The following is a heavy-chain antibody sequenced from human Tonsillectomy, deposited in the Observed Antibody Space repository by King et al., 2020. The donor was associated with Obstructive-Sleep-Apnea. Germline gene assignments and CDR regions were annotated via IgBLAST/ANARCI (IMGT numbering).Heavy chain of an antibody. J-gene: IGHJ3*02. CDR3: ARVRFYGSGSYYKDAFDI. Sequence: VQLQQWGAGLLKPSETLSLTCAVYGGSFSGYYWSWIRQPPGKGLEWIGEINHSGSTNYNPSLKSRVTISVDTSKNQLSLKLSSVTAADTAVYYCARVRFYGSGSYYKDAFDIWGQGTMVTVSS. CDR1: GGSFSGYY. V-gene: IGHV4-34*01. D-gene: IGHD3-10*01. CDR2: INHSGST.